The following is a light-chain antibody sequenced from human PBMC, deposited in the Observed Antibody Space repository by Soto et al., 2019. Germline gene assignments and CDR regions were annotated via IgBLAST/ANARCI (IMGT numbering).Light chain of an antibody. CDR2: WAS. CDR1: QSVLYSSNNKNY. V-gene: IGKV4-1*01. CDR3: QQYYSTPWT. Sequence: DIEMTQSPDSLAVSLGESATINCKSSQSVLYSSNNKNYLAWYQQKPGQPPKLLIYWASTRESGVPDRFSGSGSGTDFTLTISSLQAEDVAVYYCQQYYSTPWTFGQGTKVEIK. J-gene: IGKJ1*01.